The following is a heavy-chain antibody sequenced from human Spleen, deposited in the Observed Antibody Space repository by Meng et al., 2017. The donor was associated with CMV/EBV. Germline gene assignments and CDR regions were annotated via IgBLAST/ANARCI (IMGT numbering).Heavy chain of an antibody. V-gene: IGHV1-69*12. J-gene: IGHJ5*02. D-gene: IGHD3-10*02. CDR3: ARDCSGSWDWFDP. Sequence: VQVVQLGAEGKKPGSSVKVSCKASGGTFSSYAISWVRQAPGQGLEWMGGIIPIFGTANYAQKLQGRVTITADESTSTAYMELSSLRSEDTAVYYCARDCSGSWDWFDPWGQGTLVTVSS. CDR1: GGTFSSYA. CDR2: IIPIFGTA.